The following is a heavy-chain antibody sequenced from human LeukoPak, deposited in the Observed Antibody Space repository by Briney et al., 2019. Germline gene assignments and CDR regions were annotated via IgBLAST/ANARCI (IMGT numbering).Heavy chain of an antibody. CDR2: INLSGGST. J-gene: IGHJ3*02. CDR1: GYTLTSYY. V-gene: IGHV1-46*01. D-gene: IGHD2-2*01. Sequence: ASVTVSCKASGYTLTSYYMHWVRQAPGHGLEWMGIINLSGGSTSYAQRFQGRVTMTRDTSTSTVYMELSSLRSEDTAVYYCAGRGKYCSNNRCAFDIWGQGTMVTVSS. CDR3: AGRGKYCSNNRCAFDI.